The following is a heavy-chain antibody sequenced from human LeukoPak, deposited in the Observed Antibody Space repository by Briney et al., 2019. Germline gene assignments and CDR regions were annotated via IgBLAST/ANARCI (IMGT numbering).Heavy chain of an antibody. Sequence: SXXXXGYTFTSYDIXXVRQATGQGLEWMGWMNPNSGDTGYAQKFQGRVTMTRNTSISTAYMELSSLRSEDTAVYYCARVYSEGYWGQGTLVTVSS. CDR2: MNPNSGDT. V-gene: IGHV1-8*01. D-gene: IGHD2-15*01. CDR1: GYTFTSYD. J-gene: IGHJ4*02. CDR3: ARVYSEGY.